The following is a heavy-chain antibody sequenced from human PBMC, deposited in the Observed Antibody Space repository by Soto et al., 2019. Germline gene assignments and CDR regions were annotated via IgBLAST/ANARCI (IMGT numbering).Heavy chain of an antibody. Sequence: XSVKVSFKASGYTFTSYYIDWVRQAPGQGLEWMGIFNPTGDTASYAQKLQGRVTITRDTSTGTAYMELGSLRSEDTAVYYCARGGRIVDTGIGYYYYHAMDVWGQGTTVTVSS. CDR3: ARGGRIVDTGIGYYYYHAMDV. CDR2: FNPTGDTA. J-gene: IGHJ6*02. V-gene: IGHV1-46*01. D-gene: IGHD5-18*01. CDR1: GYTFTSYY.